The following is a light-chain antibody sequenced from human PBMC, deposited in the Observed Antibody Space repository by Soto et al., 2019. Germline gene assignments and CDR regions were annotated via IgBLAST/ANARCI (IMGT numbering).Light chain of an antibody. J-gene: IGLJ1*01. CDR1: SSDVGSYNL. V-gene: IGLV2-23*02. CDR2: EVT. CDR3: CSHPGRSPSGDV. Sequence: QSALTQPASVSGSPGQSITISCTGTSSDVGSYNLVSWYQQHPGKAPKLMIYEVTKRPSGVSNRFFGSRSGKTASLTTSGLRAEDEVDYSCCSHPGRSPSGDVSGPGTKLPAL.